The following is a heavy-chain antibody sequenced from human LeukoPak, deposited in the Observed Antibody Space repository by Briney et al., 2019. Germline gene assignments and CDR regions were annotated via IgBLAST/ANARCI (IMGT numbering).Heavy chain of an antibody. CDR2: ISYDVSNK. CDR1: GXTFNTYA. D-gene: IGHD3-3*01. CDR3: ARDPRFLEWLGFDY. Sequence: PGXXLXLSCXTSGXTFNTYAMHWVRQAPGKGLEWXAVISYDVSNKYYADSVKGRFTISRDNSKNTLYLQMNSLRAEDTAVYYCARDPRFLEWLGFDYWGQGTLVTVSS. J-gene: IGHJ4*02. V-gene: IGHV3-30*04.